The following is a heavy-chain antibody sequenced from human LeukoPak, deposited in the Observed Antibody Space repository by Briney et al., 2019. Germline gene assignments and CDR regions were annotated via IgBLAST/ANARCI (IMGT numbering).Heavy chain of an antibody. CDR1: GYTFTSYG. V-gene: IGHV1-18*01. J-gene: IGHJ6*02. CDR2: ISAYNGNT. CDR3: ARAPLGYYYYGMDV. Sequence: ASVKVSCKASGYTFTSYGISWVRQAPGQGLEWMGWISAYNGNTNYAQKLQGRVTMTTDTSTSTAYMELRSLRSDDTAVYYCARAPLGYYYYGMDVWGQGTTVTGSS.